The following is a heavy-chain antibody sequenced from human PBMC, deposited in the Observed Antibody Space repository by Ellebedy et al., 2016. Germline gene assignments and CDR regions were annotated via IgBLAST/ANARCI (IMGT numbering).Heavy chain of an antibody. V-gene: IGHV6-1*01. CDR3: ARAPLVRRYYYYGMDV. Sequence: SQTLSLTXXISGDSVSRNSAAWNWIRQSPSRGLEWLGRTYYRSKWYNDYAVSVKSRITINPDTSKNQFSLQLNSVTPEDTAVYYCARAPLVRRYYYYGMDVWGQGTTVTVSS. CDR1: GDSVSRNSAA. J-gene: IGHJ6*02. CDR2: TYYRSKWYN.